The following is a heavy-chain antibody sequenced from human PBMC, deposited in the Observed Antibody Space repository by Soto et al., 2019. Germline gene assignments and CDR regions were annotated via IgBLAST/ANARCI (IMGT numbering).Heavy chain of an antibody. Sequence: VASVKVSCKASGYTFTSYAMHWVRQAPGQRLEWMGWINAGNGNTKYSQKFQGRVTITRDTSASTAYMELSSLRSEDTAVYYCAAGQDSSGYYWFDPWGQGTLVTVSS. J-gene: IGHJ5*02. CDR1: GYTFTSYA. CDR2: INAGNGNT. D-gene: IGHD3-22*01. CDR3: AAGQDSSGYYWFDP. V-gene: IGHV1-3*01.